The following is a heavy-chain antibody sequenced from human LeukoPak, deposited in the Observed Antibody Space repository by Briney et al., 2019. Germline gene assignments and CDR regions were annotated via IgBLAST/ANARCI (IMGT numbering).Heavy chain of an antibody. Sequence: HPGGSLRLSCAASGFTFSSYWMHWVRQAPGKGLVWVSRISSDGSSTTYADSVKVRFTISRDNAKNTLYLQMNSLRGEDTAVYYCARGGSSWSAFDIWGQGTMVTVSS. CDR3: ARGGSSWSAFDI. V-gene: IGHV3-74*01. CDR1: GFTFSSYW. J-gene: IGHJ3*02. D-gene: IGHD6-13*01. CDR2: ISSDGSST.